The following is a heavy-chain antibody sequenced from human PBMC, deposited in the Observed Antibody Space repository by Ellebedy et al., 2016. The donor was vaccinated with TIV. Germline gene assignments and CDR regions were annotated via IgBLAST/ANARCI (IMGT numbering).Heavy chain of an antibody. CDR1: GYTFTSYA. J-gene: IGHJ5*02. Sequence: AASVKVSCKASGYTFTSYAMHWVRQAPGQRLEWMGWINAGNGNTKYSQKFQGRVTITRDTSASTAYMELSSLRSEDTAVYYCARAMVGATNWFDPWGQGTLVTVSS. CDR2: INAGNGNT. CDR3: ARAMVGATNWFDP. D-gene: IGHD1-26*01. V-gene: IGHV1-3*01.